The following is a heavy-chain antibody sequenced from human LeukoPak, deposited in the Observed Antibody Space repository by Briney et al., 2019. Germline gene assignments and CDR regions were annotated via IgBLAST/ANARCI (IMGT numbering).Heavy chain of an antibody. Sequence: PGGSLRLSCAASGFTFSSYGMHWVRQAPGKGLEWVAVISYDGSNKYYADSVKGRFTISRDNSKNTLYLQMNSLRAEDTAVYYCAKGGAAAGTEGEYFQHWGQGTLVTVSS. CDR2: ISYDGSNK. D-gene: IGHD6-13*01. J-gene: IGHJ1*01. V-gene: IGHV3-30*18. CDR1: GFTFSSYG. CDR3: AKGGAAAGTEGEYFQH.